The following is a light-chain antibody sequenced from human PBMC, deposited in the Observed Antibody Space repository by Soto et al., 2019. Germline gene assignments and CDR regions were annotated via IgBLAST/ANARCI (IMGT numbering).Light chain of an antibody. CDR2: SNT. J-gene: IGLJ2*01. CDR1: SSNVGSNY. CDR3: AAWDDSLSGVV. Sequence: QSVLTQSPSASGTLGQRVTISCSGSSSNVGSNYVYWYQHLPGTAPKLLIYSNTQRPSGVPDRFSASKSGTSASLAISGLRSEDEADYYCAAWDDSLSGVVFGGGTKLTVL. V-gene: IGLV1-47*02.